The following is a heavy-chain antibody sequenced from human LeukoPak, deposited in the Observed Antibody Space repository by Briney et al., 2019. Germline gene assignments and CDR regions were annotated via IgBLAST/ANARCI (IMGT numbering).Heavy chain of an antibody. CDR3: ARHKGGTTYDY. Sequence: PSENLSLTCTVSGGSISSYYWSWIRQPPGKGLEWIGYISYSGSTNYNASLQSRVTMSVDMSKNQFSLKVRSVTAADTAVYYCARHKGGTTYDYWGQGTLVTASS. D-gene: IGHD1-7*01. V-gene: IGHV4-59*08. J-gene: IGHJ4*02. CDR2: ISYSGST. CDR1: GGSISSYY.